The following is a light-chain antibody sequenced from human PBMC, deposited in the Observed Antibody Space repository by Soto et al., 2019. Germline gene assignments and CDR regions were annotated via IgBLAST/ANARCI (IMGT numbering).Light chain of an antibody. J-gene: IGKJ2*01. Sequence: FVLTQSPATLSLSPGERATLSCRASWTVGSSLAWHQQKPGQAPRLLMYDASKRPTGIPARFSGSGSGTDFTLPISGLEAEDFAVYYCQNGRTFGQGTRLEIK. CDR1: WTVGSS. CDR2: DAS. V-gene: IGKV3-11*01. CDR3: QNGRT.